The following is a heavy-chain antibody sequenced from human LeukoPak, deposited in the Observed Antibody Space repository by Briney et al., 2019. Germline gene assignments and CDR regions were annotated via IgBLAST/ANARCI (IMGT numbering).Heavy chain of an antibody. CDR1: GGSFSGYY. Sequence: SETLSLTCAVYGGSFSGYYWSWIRQPPGKGLEWIGEINHSGSTNYNPSLKSRVTISVDTSKNQFSLKLSSVTAADTAVYYCASSTGDPSFDYWGQGTLVTVSS. CDR3: ASSTGDPSFDY. D-gene: IGHD7-27*01. J-gene: IGHJ4*02. V-gene: IGHV4-34*01. CDR2: INHSGST.